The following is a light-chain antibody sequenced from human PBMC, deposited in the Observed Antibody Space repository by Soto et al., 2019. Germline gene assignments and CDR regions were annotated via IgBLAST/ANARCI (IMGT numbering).Light chain of an antibody. Sequence: QSALTQPRSVSGSPGQSVTISCTGTSSDVGTYNYVSWFQQHPGKAPKLIIYDVSKRPSGVPDRFSGSKSGYRASLTLSGLQADDEADYYCCSYAGSYTVVFGGGTKLTVL. CDR1: SSDVGTYNY. CDR2: DVS. CDR3: CSYAGSYTVV. V-gene: IGLV2-11*01. J-gene: IGLJ2*01.